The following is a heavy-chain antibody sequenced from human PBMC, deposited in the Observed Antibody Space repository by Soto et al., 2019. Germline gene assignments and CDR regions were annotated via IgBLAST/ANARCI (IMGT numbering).Heavy chain of an antibody. D-gene: IGHD6-13*01. J-gene: IGHJ4*02. V-gene: IGHV1-2*04. CDR2: INPNSGGT. CDR1: GYTFTGYY. CDR3: ATAARGGSSQAAYDFDY. Sequence: ASVKVSCKASGYTFTGYYMHWVRQAPGQVLEWMGWINPNSGGTNYAQKFQGWVTMTRDTSISTAYMELSRLRSDDTAVYYCATAARGGSSQAAYDFDYWGQGTLVTVSS.